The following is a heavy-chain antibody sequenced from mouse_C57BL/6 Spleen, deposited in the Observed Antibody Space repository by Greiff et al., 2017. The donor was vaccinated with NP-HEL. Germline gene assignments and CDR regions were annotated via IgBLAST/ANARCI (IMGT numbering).Heavy chain of an antibody. J-gene: IGHJ4*01. CDR2: IYPGDGDT. CDR1: GYAFSSSW. CDR3: ASLHYYGSSFCAMDY. V-gene: IGHV1-82*01. D-gene: IGHD1-1*01. Sequence: VQVVESGPELVKPGASVKISCKASGYAFSSSWMNWVKQRPGKGLEWIGRIYPGDGDTNYNGKFKGKATLTADKSSSTSYMQLSSLTSEDSAVYFCASLHYYGSSFCAMDYWGQGTSVTVSS.